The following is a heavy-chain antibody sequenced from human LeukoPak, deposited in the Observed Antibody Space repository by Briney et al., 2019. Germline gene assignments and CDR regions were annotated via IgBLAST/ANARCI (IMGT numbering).Heavy chain of an antibody. J-gene: IGHJ4*02. D-gene: IGHD3-10*01. CDR1: GFTFSSYS. V-gene: IGHV3-7*01. CDR2: MKKDGSET. Sequence: PGGSLRLSCVVSGFTFSSYSMIWVRQAPGKGLQWVANMKKDGSETNYGDSVKGRFTISRDNAKNSLYLQMNSLRAEDTAVYYCGRHRSGSGTYFIDHWGQGTLVSVPS. CDR3: GRHRSGSGTYFIDH.